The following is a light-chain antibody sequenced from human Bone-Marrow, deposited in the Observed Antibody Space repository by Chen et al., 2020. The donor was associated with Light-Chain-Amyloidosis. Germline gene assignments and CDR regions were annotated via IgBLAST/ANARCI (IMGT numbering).Light chain of an antibody. J-gene: IGLJ3*02. CDR1: NIGSTS. CDR2: DDS. V-gene: IGLV3-21*02. Sequence: SYVLTQPSSVSVAPGQTATIACGGNNIGSTSVHWYQQTPGQAPLLVVYDDSDRPSGIPERLSGSNSGNTATLTICRGEAGDEAGYYCQVWDGSSDRPVFGGGTKLTVL. CDR3: QVWDGSSDRPV.